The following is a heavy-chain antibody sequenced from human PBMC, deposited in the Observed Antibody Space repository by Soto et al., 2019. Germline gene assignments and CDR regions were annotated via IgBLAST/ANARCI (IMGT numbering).Heavy chain of an antibody. CDR2: ISDSGYST. CDR1: GFTFNNYA. D-gene: IGHD1-26*01. CDR3: AEGKWGPGYL. Sequence: EVQLLESGGGLVQPGGSLRLSCAASGFTFNNYAMSWVRQAPGKGLEWVSAISDSGYSTYYAHSVKGRFTISRDNSKNTLYVQMNSLRADDTAVDYGAEGKWGPGYLWGQGTLFTVFS. J-gene: IGHJ4*02. V-gene: IGHV3-23*01.